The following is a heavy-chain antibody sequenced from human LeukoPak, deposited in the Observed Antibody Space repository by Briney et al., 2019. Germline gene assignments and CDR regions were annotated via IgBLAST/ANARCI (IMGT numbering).Heavy chain of an antibody. CDR2: IKEDGSER. CDR1: AFIFSGHW. CDR3: ARRSPLEWLSEQYYFDY. J-gene: IGHJ4*02. Sequence: GGSLRLSCEGSAFIFSGHWMNWVRQTPGKGLEWVASIKEDGSERQYVDSVKGRFSISRDNTKGSLFLQLNSLRAEDTAVYYCARRSPLEWLSEQYYFDYWGQGTLVTVSS. V-gene: IGHV3-7*03. D-gene: IGHD3-3*01.